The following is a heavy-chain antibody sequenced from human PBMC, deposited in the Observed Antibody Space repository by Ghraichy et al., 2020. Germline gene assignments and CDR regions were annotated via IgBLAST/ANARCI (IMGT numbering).Heavy chain of an antibody. CDR1: GFTVSSNY. V-gene: IGHV3-53*01. D-gene: IGHD4-17*01. CDR3: ARSTTRDGDYGPFAFDI. Sequence: SLRLSCAASGFTVSSNYMSWVRQAPGKGLEWVSVIYSGGSTYYADSVKGRFTISRDNSKNTLYLQMNSLRAEDTAVYYCARSTTRDGDYGPFAFDIWGQGTMVTVSS. J-gene: IGHJ3*02. CDR2: IYSGGST.